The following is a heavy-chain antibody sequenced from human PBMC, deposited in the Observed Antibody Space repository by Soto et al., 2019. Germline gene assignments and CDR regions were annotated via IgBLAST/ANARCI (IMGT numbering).Heavy chain of an antibody. Sequence: DVQLLESGGGSVHPGGSLRLACAGSGFRFSDYSMNWVRQAPGKGLEWVSYITSSGDSTYYADSVKGRFTVSRDNAKNSLFLQMNGLRDEDTAVYYCARSPKGRTVTSWGQGTLVTVSS. V-gene: IGHV3-48*02. CDR3: ARSPKGRTVTS. CDR1: GFRFSDYS. J-gene: IGHJ4*02. CDR2: ITSSGDST. D-gene: IGHD4-17*01.